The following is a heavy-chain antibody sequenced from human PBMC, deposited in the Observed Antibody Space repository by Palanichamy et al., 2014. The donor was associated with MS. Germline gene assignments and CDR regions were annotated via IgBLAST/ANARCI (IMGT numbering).Heavy chain of an antibody. CDR1: GASINSSY. V-gene: IGHV4-4*07. Sequence: QVQLQESGPGLVKPSETLSLTCTVSGASINSSYWAWIRQAAGKGLEWIGRSSTTYTTNYNPSLKNRVTISIDTSKNQFSLTLNSVTAADTAVYYCARDLTMSIDYWGQGTLVTVSS. CDR2: SSTTYTT. J-gene: IGHJ4*02. D-gene: IGHD3-9*01. CDR3: ARDLTMSIDY.